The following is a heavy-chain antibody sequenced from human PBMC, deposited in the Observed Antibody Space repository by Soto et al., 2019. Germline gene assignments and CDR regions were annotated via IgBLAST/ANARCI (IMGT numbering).Heavy chain of an antibody. J-gene: IGHJ4*02. Sequence: EVQLVESGGGLVQPGGSLKLSCAASGFIFSGSAVHWVRQASGKGLEWVGRILSKAGNYETAYAASMKGRFTISRDDLENTAFLQMNSLKTEDTAVYYCIRGGSTYYYDYWGQGTLVAVSS. CDR1: GFIFSGSA. CDR3: IRGGSTYYYDY. V-gene: IGHV3-73*01. CDR2: ILSKAGNYET.